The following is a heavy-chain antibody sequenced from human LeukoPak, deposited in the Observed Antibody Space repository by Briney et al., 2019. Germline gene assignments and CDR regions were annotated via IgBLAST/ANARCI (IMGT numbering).Heavy chain of an antibody. Sequence: SVKVSCKASEGTFSSYAISWVRQAPGQGLEWMGRIIAILGIANYAQKFQGRVTITADKSTSTAYMELSSLRSEDTAVYYCARGDLWFGEPNDAFDIWGQGTMVTVSS. D-gene: IGHD3-10*01. CDR2: IIAILGIA. J-gene: IGHJ3*02. V-gene: IGHV1-69*04. CDR1: EGTFSSYA. CDR3: ARGDLWFGEPNDAFDI.